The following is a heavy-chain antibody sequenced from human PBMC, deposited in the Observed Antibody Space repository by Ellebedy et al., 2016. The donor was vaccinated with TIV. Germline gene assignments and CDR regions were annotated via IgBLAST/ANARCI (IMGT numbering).Heavy chain of an antibody. D-gene: IGHD5-24*01. J-gene: IGHJ3*02. CDR3: AKDQVAGDGRWVFDM. V-gene: IGHV3-23*01. CDR1: GFNLSPFA. CDR2: IYGNGGGI. Sequence: PGGSLRLSCTASGFNLSPFAMGWVRQTPGKGLEWVSGIYGNGGGISYSDSVKGRFTISRDNSKNTLYLHMNSLRAEDTATYYCAKDQVAGDGRWVFDMWGQGTKVIVSS.